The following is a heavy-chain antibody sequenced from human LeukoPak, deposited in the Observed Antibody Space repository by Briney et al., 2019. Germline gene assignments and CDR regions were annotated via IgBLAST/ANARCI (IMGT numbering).Heavy chain of an antibody. Sequence: PGGSLRLSCAASGFIFSNYEMDWVRQAPGKGLEWVSYISTSGDTLYADSVKGRFTIPRDNARNSVYLQMSSLRAEDTPVYYCGREMAATDWEMDYWGQGTLVTVPS. J-gene: IGHJ4*02. CDR3: GREMAATDWEMDY. CDR1: GFIFSNYE. D-gene: IGHD5-24*01. CDR2: ISTSGDT. V-gene: IGHV3-48*03.